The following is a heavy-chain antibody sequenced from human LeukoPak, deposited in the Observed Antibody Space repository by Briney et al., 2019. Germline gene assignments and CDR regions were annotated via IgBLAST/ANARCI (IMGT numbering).Heavy chain of an antibody. D-gene: IGHD2-15*01. CDR2: INSRSTHT. J-gene: IGHJ4*02. V-gene: IGHV3-21*01. Sequence: GGSLRLSCAGSGFTFSSDAMNWVRQAPGKGLEWVSSINSRSTHTAYADSVKGRFTISRDDGNNSLFLQMNSLGVDDTAIYFCARGGGSFSYWGQGVRVTVSS. CDR3: ARGGGSFSY. CDR1: GFTFSSDA.